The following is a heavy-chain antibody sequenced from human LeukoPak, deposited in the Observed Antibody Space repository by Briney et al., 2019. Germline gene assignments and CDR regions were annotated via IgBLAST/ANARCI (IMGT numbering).Heavy chain of an antibody. CDR2: TYFRCSWYN. V-gene: IGHV6-1*01. CDR3: ARDLGTPGWYTFDY. J-gene: IGHJ4*02. D-gene: IGHD6-19*01. CDR1: GDSFSSNNGA. Sequence: SQTLSLTCAISGDSFSSNNGAWNWIRQSPSRGLEWLGRTYFRCSWYNDFAESMKGRMTIHPDTSKNQFSLQLTSVTPEDTAVYYCARDLGTPGWYTFDYWGQGTLVTVSS.